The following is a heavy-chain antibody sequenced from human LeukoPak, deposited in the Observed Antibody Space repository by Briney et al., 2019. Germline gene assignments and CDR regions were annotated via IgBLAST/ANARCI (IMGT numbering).Heavy chain of an antibody. V-gene: IGHV1-18*01. J-gene: IGHJ3*02. Sequence: ASVKVSCKASGYTFTSYGISWVRQAPGQGLEWMGWISAYNGNTNYAQKLQGRVTMTTDTSTSTAYMELRSLRSDDTAVYYCARVDPWLIAAAGTLRDAFDIWGQGTIVTVSS. CDR2: ISAYNGNT. CDR1: GYTFTSYG. D-gene: IGHD6-13*01. CDR3: ARVDPWLIAAAGTLRDAFDI.